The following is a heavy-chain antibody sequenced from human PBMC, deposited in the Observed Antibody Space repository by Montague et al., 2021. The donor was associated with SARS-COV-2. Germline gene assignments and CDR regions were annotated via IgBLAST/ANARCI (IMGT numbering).Heavy chain of an antibody. CDR2: PYTSGST. D-gene: IGHD5-12*01. V-gene: IGHV4-4*07. CDR1: GASVRTYY. J-gene: IGHJ6*02. Sequence: SETLSLTCTVSGASVRTYYWSWIRQSAGKKLEWMGRPYTSGSTYYNPSFKSRVTMSLDTSKNLFSLNLSSMIAADTAVYYCARDGADYSFAYYHEMDVWGQGIAVTASS. CDR3: ARDGADYSFAYYHEMDV.